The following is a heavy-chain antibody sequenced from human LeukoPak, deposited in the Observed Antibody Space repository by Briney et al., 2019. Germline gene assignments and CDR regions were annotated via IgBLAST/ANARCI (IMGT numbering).Heavy chain of an antibody. J-gene: IGHJ3*02. CDR3: ARGGEGSHYAWGHDTFDI. Sequence: GGSLRLSCAASGFTFSSLYMNWVRQAPGKGLEWVSSISSSDSYMYYADSVRGRFTISRDNAKNSLDLQMNSLRAEDTAVYYCARGGEGSHYAWGHDTFDIWGQGTMVTVSS. CDR2: ISSSDSYM. V-gene: IGHV3-21*01. CDR1: GFTFSSLY. D-gene: IGHD1-26*01.